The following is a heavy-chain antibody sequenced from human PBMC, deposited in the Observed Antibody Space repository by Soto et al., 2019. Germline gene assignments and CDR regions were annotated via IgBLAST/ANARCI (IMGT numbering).Heavy chain of an antibody. Sequence: PGGSLRLSCAASGFTFSSYAMNWIRQGPGKGLEWVSGISVNDGRAYYADSVKGRFTVSRDNSKNTLYLQMNSLRAEDTAVYYCARHPERIAQIGWFDPWGQGTLVTVSS. J-gene: IGHJ5*02. CDR2: ISVNDGRA. D-gene: IGHD6-13*01. CDR1: GFTFSSYA. CDR3: ARHPERIAQIGWFDP. V-gene: IGHV3-23*01.